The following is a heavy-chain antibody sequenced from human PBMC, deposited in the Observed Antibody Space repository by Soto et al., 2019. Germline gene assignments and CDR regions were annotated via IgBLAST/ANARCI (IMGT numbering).Heavy chain of an antibody. J-gene: IGHJ4*02. V-gene: IGHV2-5*02. CDR3: AHSALQTGDFDY. CDR2: IYWDDDK. Sequence: QITLKESGPTLVKPTQTLTLNCTFSGFSLSTSGVSVGWIRKPPGKALEWLALIYWDDDKRYSPSLKSRLTITKDTSKNQVVLTMTNMDPVDTATYYCAHSALQTGDFDYWGQGTLVTVSS. CDR1: GFSLSTSGVS. D-gene: IGHD1-26*01.